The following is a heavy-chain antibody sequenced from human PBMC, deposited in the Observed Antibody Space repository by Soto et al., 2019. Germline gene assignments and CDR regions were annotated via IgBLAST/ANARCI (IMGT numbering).Heavy chain of an antibody. CDR3: ARGGLAAAATSRDEYFDY. CDR2: INHSGST. D-gene: IGHD6-13*01. V-gene: IGHV4-34*01. CDR1: GGSFSGYY. Sequence: SETLSLTCAVYGGSFSGYYWSWIRQPPGKGLEWIEEINHSGSTNYNPSLKSRVTISVDTSKNQFSLKLSSVTAADTAVYYCARGGLAAAATSRDEYFDYWGQGTLVTVSS. J-gene: IGHJ4*02.